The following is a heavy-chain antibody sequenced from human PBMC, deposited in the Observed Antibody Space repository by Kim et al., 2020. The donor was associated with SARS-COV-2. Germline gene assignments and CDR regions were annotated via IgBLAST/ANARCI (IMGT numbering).Heavy chain of an antibody. V-gene: IGHV3-21*01. Sequence: SRGTYIYYADSVKGRFTISRDNAKNSLYLQMNSLRAEDTALYYCARVLSYWGQGTLVTVSS. CDR2: SRGTYI. CDR3: ARVLSY. J-gene: IGHJ4*02. D-gene: IGHD3-9*01.